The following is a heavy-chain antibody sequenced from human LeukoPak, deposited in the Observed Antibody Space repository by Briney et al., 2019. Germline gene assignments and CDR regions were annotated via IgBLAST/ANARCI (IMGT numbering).Heavy chain of an antibody. V-gene: IGHV3-23*01. CDR1: GFTFSSYA. D-gene: IGHD1-20*01. CDR3: ARGGLTASALH. CDR2: ISGSGGST. Sequence: PGGSLRLSCAVSGFTFSSYAMSWVRQAPGMGLEWVSAISGSGGSTYYADSVKGRFTISRDNSKSTLYLQMNGLGADDTAIYFCARGGLTASALHWGQGILVTVSS. J-gene: IGHJ4*02.